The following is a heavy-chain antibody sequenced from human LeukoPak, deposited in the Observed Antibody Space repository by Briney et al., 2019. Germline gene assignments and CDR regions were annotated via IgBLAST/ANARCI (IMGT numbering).Heavy chain of an antibody. V-gene: IGHV4-59*01. CDR3: ARADGYCSGGSCYSAAYYYMDV. D-gene: IGHD2-15*01. Sequence: SETLSLTCTVSGGSISSYYWSWIRQPPGKGLEWIGYIYYSGSTNYNPSLKSRVTISVDTSKNQFSLKLSSVNAADTAVYYCARADGYCSGGSCYSAAYYYMDVWGKGTTVTVSS. CDR1: GGSISSYY. J-gene: IGHJ6*03. CDR2: IYYSGST.